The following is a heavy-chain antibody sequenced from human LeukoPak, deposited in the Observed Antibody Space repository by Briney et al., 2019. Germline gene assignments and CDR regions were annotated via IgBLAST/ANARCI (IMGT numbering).Heavy chain of an antibody. CDR2: MNPNSGDT. D-gene: IGHD3-22*01. CDR1: GYTFTSYY. J-gene: IGHJ4*02. Sequence: ASVKVSCKASGYTFTSYYMHWVRQAPGQGLEWMGWMNPNSGDTGYAQKFQGRLTMTRDTSIRTAYMELSSLRSEDTAVYYCARGFAAYDTSDYAFSYYWGQGTLVTVSS. CDR3: ARGFAAYDTSDYAFSYY. V-gene: IGHV1-8*02.